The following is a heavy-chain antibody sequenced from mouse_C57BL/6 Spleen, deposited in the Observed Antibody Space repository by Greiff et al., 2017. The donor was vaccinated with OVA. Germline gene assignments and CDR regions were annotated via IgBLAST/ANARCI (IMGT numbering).Heavy chain of an antibody. D-gene: IGHD2-4*01. CDR1: GYTFTDYY. J-gene: IGHJ3*01. V-gene: IGHV1-26*01. Sequence: VQLQQSGPELVKPGASVKISCKASGYTFTDYYMNWVKQSHGKSLEWIGDINPNNGGTSYNQKFKGKATLTVDKSSSTAYMELRSLTSEDSAVYYCARRIYYDYDEVAYWGQGTLVTVSA. CDR2: INPNNGGT. CDR3: ARRIYYDYDEVAY.